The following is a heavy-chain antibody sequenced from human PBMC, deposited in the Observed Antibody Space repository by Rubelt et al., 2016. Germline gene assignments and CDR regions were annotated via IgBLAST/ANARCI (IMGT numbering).Heavy chain of an antibody. Sequence: QVQLVQSGAEVKKPGASVKVSCKASGYTFTSYGISWVRQAPGQGLEWMGWISAYNGNTNYAQKSKGRGTMTTDTSTSTGYMELRSLRSDDTAVYYCARDRIRIAARQGWYFDLWGRGTLVTVSS. V-gene: IGHV1-18*01. CDR3: ARDRIRIAARQGWYFDL. D-gene: IGHD6-6*01. CDR1: GYTFTSYG. J-gene: IGHJ2*01. CDR2: ISAYNGNT.